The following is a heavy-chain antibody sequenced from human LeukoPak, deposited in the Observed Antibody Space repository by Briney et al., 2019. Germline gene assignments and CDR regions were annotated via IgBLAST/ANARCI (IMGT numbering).Heavy chain of an antibody. CDR2: INPSGGST. D-gene: IGHD1-26*01. V-gene: IGHV1-46*01. Sequence: ASVKVSCKASGYTFTSYYMHWVRQAPGQGLEWMGIINPSGGSTSYAQKFQGRVTMTRDMSTSTVYMELSSLRSEDTAIYYCAKLGYVGDTSSDFWGQGILVTVSS. CDR1: GYTFTSYY. CDR3: AKLGYVGDTSSDF. J-gene: IGHJ4*02.